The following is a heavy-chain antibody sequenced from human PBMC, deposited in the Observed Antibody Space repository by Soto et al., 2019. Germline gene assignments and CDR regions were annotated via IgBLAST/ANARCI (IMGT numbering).Heavy chain of an antibody. CDR3: ATIVGANDY. J-gene: IGHJ4*02. CDR2: IYSSGSA. D-gene: IGHD1-26*01. Sequence: SETLSLTCTVSGGSIYTYSWTWIRQPAGKGLEWIGHIYSSGSANYNPPLKSRVSMSVDTSKNQFSLKLNSVTAADTAVYYCATIVGANDYWGQGTLVTVSS. V-gene: IGHV4-4*07. CDR1: GGSIYTYS.